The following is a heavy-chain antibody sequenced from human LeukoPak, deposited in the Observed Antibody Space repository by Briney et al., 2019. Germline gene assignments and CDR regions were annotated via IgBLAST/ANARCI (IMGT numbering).Heavy chain of an antibody. CDR3: ARDQGYTFGYGMDV. J-gene: IGHJ6*04. CDR1: GFTFSDYY. CDR2: ISSSASTI. Sequence: PGGSLRLSCAASGFTFSDYYMSWVRQAPGKGLEWVSYISSSASTIYYADSVKGRFTISRDNSKNTLYLQMNSLRAEDTAVHYCARDQGYTFGYGMDVWGKGTTVTVSS. V-gene: IGHV3-11*01. D-gene: IGHD2-2*02.